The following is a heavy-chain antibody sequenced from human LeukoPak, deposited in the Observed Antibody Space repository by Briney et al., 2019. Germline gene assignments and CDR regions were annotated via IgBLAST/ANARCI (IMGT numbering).Heavy chain of an antibody. CDR3: AKWGDYDVLTGYYDSDY. CDR2: ISGRDDST. Sequence: QPGGSLRLSCAASGFSFSNYAMSWVRQVPGKGLEWVSAISGRDDSTYYADSVKGRFTISRDTSKNTLYLQMNSLRAEDTAVYYCAKWGDYDVLTGYYDSDYWGQGTLVTVSS. CDR1: GFSFSNYA. D-gene: IGHD3-9*01. J-gene: IGHJ4*02. V-gene: IGHV3-23*01.